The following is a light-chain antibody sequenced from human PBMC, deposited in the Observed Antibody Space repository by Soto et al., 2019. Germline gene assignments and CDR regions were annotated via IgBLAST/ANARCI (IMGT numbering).Light chain of an antibody. Sequence: ETVLTQSPGTLSLSPGERATLSCRASQSVSSSYLAWYQQRPGQAPRLLIYGVSSRATGIPDRFSGSGSGTDFTLTIRRLEPEDFAVYYCQQYGSSPWTFGQGTKVEIK. CDR2: GVS. J-gene: IGKJ1*01. V-gene: IGKV3-20*01. CDR1: QSVSSSY. CDR3: QQYGSSPWT.